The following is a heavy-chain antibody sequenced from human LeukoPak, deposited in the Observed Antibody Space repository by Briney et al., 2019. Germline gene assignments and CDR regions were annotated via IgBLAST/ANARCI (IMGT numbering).Heavy chain of an antibody. D-gene: IGHD3-22*01. CDR3: AKDQSPVYYDSSGYTTLFDY. J-gene: IGHJ4*02. Sequence: ASVKVSCKASGYTFTSYGISWVRQAPGQGLEWMGWISAYNGNTNYAQKLQGRVTMTTDTSTSTAYMELRSLRSDDTAVYYCAKDQSPVYYDSSGYTTLFDYWGQGTLVTVSS. V-gene: IGHV1-18*01. CDR2: ISAYNGNT. CDR1: GYTFTSYG.